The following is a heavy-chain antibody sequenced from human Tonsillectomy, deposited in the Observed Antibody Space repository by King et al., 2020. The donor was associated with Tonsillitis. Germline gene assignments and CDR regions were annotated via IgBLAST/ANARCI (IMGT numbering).Heavy chain of an antibody. CDR2: INPNNGDT. J-gene: IGHJ4*02. V-gene: IGHV1-2*02. D-gene: IGHD4-23*01. Sequence: QLVQSGAEVKKPGASVKVSCKASGYTFTGYYMNWVRQAPGQGLEWMGWINPNNGDTNYAQKFQGRVAMTRDTSISTAYMELSRLRADDTAGDYGAGEELHLGDYVDYWGQGTLVTVSS. CDR1: GYTFTGYY. CDR3: AGEELHLGDYVDY.